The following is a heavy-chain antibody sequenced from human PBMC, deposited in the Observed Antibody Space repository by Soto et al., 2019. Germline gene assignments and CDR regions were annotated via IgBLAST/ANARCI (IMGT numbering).Heavy chain of an antibody. Sequence: GGSLGLSWIVSRFTFSSYAVHWVRQAQGKGLEWVAVIWYDGSNKYYADSVKGRFTVSRDNSKNTLYLQMNSLRAEDTAVYYCARPQIPGITAAGTLIPCGLDVWGQGTTVTVSS. CDR3: ARPQIPGITAAGTLIPCGLDV. D-gene: IGHD6-13*01. CDR2: IWYDGSNK. J-gene: IGHJ6*02. V-gene: IGHV3-33*01. CDR1: RFTFSSYA.